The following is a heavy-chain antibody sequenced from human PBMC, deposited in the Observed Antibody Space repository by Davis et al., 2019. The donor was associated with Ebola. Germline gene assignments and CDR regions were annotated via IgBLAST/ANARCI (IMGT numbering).Heavy chain of an antibody. V-gene: IGHV4-34*01. J-gene: IGHJ6*02. CDR2: INHSGST. Sequence: SETLSLTCAVYGGSFSGYYWSWIRQPPGKGLEWSGEINHSGSTNYNPSLKSRVTISVDTSKNQFSLKLSSVTAADTAVYYCARDTTVWGQGTTVTVSS. CDR3: ARDTTV. D-gene: IGHD1-26*01. CDR1: GGSFSGYY.